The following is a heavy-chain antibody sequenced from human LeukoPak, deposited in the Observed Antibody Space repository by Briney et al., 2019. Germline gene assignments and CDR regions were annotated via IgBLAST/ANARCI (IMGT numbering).Heavy chain of an antibody. J-gene: IGHJ5*02. CDR2: IYYSGST. V-gene: IGHV4-39*01. Sequence: PSETLSLTCTVSGGSISSSSYYWGWIRQPPGKGLEWIGSIYYSGSTYYSPSLKSRVTISVDTSKNQFSLKLSSVTAADTAVYYCARTSIAARGSWFDPWGQGNLVTVSS. CDR3: ARTSIAARGSWFDP. D-gene: IGHD6-6*01. CDR1: GGSISSSSYY.